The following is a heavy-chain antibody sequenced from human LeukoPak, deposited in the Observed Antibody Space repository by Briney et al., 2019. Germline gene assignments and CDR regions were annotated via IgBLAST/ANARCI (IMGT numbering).Heavy chain of an antibody. V-gene: IGHV4-59*01. CDR2: IYYSGST. D-gene: IGHD4-17*01. CDR1: GRSISSYY. J-gene: IGHJ5*02. CDR3: ARAVPMTTVTLNWFDP. Sequence: PSEALSLTCTVPGRSISSYYWSWIRQPPGKGREWTGYIYYSGSTNYNPSLNRRVTISVDTSKNQFSLKLSSVTAADTAVYYCARAVPMTTVTLNWFDPWGQGTLVTVSS.